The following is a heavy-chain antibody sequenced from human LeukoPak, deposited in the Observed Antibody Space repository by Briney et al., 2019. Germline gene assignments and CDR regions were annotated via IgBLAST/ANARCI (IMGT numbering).Heavy chain of an antibody. V-gene: IGHV3-33*01. CDR3: ARGWGSNVYASAFDV. CDR1: GFTFSTYG. Sequence: GGSLRLSCAASGFTFSTYGMHWVRQAPAKGLELVAVIWFDGSTKYYADSVKGRFTISRDNSKNTLYLQMDGLRAEDMAVYYCARGWGSNVYASAFDVWGQGTMVTVSS. CDR2: IWFDGSTK. J-gene: IGHJ3*01. D-gene: IGHD3-16*01.